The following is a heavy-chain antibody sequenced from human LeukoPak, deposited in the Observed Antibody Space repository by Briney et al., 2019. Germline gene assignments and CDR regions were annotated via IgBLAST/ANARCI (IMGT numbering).Heavy chain of an antibody. D-gene: IGHD2-2*02. CDR1: GGSFSGFY. J-gene: IGHJ1*01. Sequence: KTSETLSLTCAVYGGSFSGFYWNWIRQPPGKGLEWIGSIDNDGSTYYSPSLKSRVTISVDTSKNQFTLNLSSVTAADTAVYYCAKGHRGVYTDPINLWGQGTLVTVSS. V-gene: IGHV4-34*01. CDR3: AKGHRGVYTDPINL. CDR2: IDNDGST.